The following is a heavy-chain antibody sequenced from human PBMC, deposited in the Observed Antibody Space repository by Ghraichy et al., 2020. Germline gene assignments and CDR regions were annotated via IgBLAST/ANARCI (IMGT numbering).Heavy chain of an antibody. J-gene: IGHJ6*02. Sequence: GGSLRLSCAASGFTFSDYYMSWIRQAPGKGLEWVSYISCSGSTIYYADSVKGRFTISRDNAKNSLYLQMNSLRAEDTAVYYCGWGFYYYYGMDVWGQGTTVTVSS. CDR2: ISCSGSTI. CDR1: GFTFSDYY. D-gene: IGHD3-16*01. V-gene: IGHV3-11*01. CDR3: GWGFYYYYGMDV.